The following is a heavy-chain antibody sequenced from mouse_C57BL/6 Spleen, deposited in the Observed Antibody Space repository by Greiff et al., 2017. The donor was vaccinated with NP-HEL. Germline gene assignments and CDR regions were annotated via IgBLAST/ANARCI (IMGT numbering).Heavy chain of an antibody. D-gene: IGHD2-4*01. Sequence: EVKLQESGPGLVKPSQSLSLTCSVTGYSITSGYYWNWIRQFPGNKLEWMGYISYDGSNNYNPSLKNRITITRDTSKNQFFLKLNSVTTEDTATYYCARKGLIMDAMDYWGQGTSVTVSS. CDR3: ARKGLIMDAMDY. V-gene: IGHV3-6*01. J-gene: IGHJ4*01. CDR2: ISYDGSN. CDR1: GYSITSGYY.